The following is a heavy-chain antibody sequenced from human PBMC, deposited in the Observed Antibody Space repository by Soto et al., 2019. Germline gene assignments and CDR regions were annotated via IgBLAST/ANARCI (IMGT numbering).Heavy chain of an antibody. CDR3: ARGPSSKDDFWSGYYPFYYYYYGMDV. J-gene: IGHJ6*02. CDR1: GYTFTSYD. Sequence: ASVKVSCKASGYTFTSYDINWVRQATGQGLEWMGWMNPNSGNTGYAQKFQGRVTMTRNTSISTAYVELSSLRSEDTAVYYCARGPSSKDDFWSGYYPFYYYYYGMDVWGQGTTVTVSS. V-gene: IGHV1-8*01. D-gene: IGHD3-3*01. CDR2: MNPNSGNT.